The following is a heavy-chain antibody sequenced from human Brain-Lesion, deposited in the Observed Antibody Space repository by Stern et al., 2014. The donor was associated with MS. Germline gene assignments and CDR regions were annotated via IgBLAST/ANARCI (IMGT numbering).Heavy chain of an antibody. D-gene: IGHD6-13*01. Sequence: MQLVQSGAEVKKPGASVKVSCKVSGYTLTELSMHWVRPAPGKGLEWLGGFDPEDGESIYEQKFQGRVTMTEDTSTDTAYMELSSLRSEDTAIYYCATDLQQPLVDTFDIWGQGTMVTVSS. CDR2: FDPEDGES. J-gene: IGHJ3*02. CDR3: ATDLQQPLVDTFDI. CDR1: GYTLTELS. V-gene: IGHV1-24*01.